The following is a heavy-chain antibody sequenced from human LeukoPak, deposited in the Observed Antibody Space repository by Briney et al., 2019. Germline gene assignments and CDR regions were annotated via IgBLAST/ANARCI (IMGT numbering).Heavy chain of an antibody. J-gene: IGHJ5*02. Sequence: PSETLSLTCTVSGDSISSSPYYWGWVRQPPGKGLEWIGSIYYIGSTHYNPSLKRRVTISVDTSKNQFSLKLSSVTAADTAVYYCAREVLYGSGSYDGRWFDPWGQGTLVTVSS. D-gene: IGHD3-10*01. CDR3: AREVLYGSGSYDGRWFDP. CDR2: IYYIGST. V-gene: IGHV4-39*07. CDR1: GDSISSSPYY.